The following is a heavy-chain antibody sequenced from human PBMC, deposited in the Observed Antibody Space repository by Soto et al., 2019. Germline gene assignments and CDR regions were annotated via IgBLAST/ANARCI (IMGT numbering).Heavy chain of an antibody. J-gene: IGHJ4*02. CDR3: ARDSSGRHDY. CDR2: IYHGGAT. D-gene: IGHD3-22*01. V-gene: IGHV4-61*01. CDR1: VGSVRSGSYY. Sequence: SEAVSLTCTVSVGSVRSGSYYWTWVRQPPGKGLEWIGYIYHGGATTYNASLKSRVTISVDTSKNQFFLKVNSVTAADTAVYFCARDSSGRHDYWGQGTPVTVSS.